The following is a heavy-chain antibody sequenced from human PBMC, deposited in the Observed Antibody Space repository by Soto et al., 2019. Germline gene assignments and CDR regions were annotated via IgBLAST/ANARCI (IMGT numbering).Heavy chain of an antibody. CDR3: AKPPRRGIMVAATSGWLDP. Sequence: PGGALPLSCPASGFTFSSYAMSWVRQAGGKGLEWVSAISGSGGSTYYADSVKGRFTISRDNSKNTLYLQMNSLRAEDTAVYYGAKPPRRGIMVAATSGWLDPCGQGAVVTV. J-gene: IGHJ5*02. D-gene: IGHD2-15*01. CDR1: GFTFSSYA. CDR2: ISGSGGST. V-gene: IGHV3-23*01.